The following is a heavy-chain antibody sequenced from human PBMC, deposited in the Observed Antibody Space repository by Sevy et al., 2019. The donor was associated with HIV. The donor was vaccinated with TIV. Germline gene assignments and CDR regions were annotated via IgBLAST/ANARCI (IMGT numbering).Heavy chain of an antibody. Sequence: ASVKVSCKASGYTFNTYGISWVRQAPGQGLEWMGWISSYYGNTNFAQKFQGRVTMTQDTITNTAYMELTSLSSDDKAGYYCARERTRWQQLVEYYLGMDVWGQGTPVTVSS. CDR3: ARERTRWQQLVEYYLGMDV. V-gene: IGHV1-18*01. D-gene: IGHD6-13*01. CDR2: ISSYYGNT. J-gene: IGHJ6*02. CDR1: GYTFNTYG.